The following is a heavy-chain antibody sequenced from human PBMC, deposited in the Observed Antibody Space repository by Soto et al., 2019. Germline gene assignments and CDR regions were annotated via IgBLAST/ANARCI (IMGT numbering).Heavy chain of an antibody. Sequence: SETLSLTCTVTCGSMTSGDQYWTWIRHRPGEGLEWFGYINHRGSLYYNPSLKSRVSMSVDTSKSQFSLNLSSVTAADTAVYYCARELPQRQGRNMDVWGQGTTVTVSS. J-gene: IGHJ6*02. CDR1: CGSMTSGDQY. CDR2: INHRGSL. CDR3: ARELPQRQGRNMDV. V-gene: IGHV4-31*03. D-gene: IGHD1-1*01.